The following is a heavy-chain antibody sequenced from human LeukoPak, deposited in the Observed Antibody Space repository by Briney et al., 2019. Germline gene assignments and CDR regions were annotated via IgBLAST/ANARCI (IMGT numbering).Heavy chain of an antibody. CDR1: EFTFSNYA. J-gene: IGHJ4*02. CDR2: ISGSGGST. CDR3: AKDRSYGYWSSFRNY. D-gene: IGHD5-18*01. V-gene: IGHV3-23*01. Sequence: GGSLRLSCAASEFTFSNYAMSWVRQAPGKGLEWVSAISGSGGSTYYADSVKGRFTISRDNSKNTLYLQMNSLRAEDTAVYYCAKDRSYGYWSSFRNYWGQGTLVTVSS.